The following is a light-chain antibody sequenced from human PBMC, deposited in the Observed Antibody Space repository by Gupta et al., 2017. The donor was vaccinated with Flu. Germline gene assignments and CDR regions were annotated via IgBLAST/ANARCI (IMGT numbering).Light chain of an antibody. V-gene: IGKV3-20*01. J-gene: IGKJ1*01. CDR1: RSVTSSY. CDR3: QQYGLSPKT. Sequence: ERATLSCRASRSVTSSYLAWYQQKPGQSPRLLIYGASSRATGIPDRFSGSGSGTDFTLTISRLEPEDFAVYYCQQYGLSPKTFGQGTKVEV. CDR2: GAS.